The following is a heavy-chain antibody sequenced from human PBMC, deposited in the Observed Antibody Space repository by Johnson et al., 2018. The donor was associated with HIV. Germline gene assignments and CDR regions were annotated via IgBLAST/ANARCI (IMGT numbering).Heavy chain of an antibody. CDR2: ISYDGSNK. CDR3: AREGGDCSSTSCYQDAFDI. J-gene: IGHJ3*02. CDR1: GFTFSSYA. Sequence: QVQLVESGGGVVQPEKSLRLSCAASGFTFSSYALHWVRQAPGKGLEWVAVISYDGSNKYYADSVKGRFTLSRDNSKNTLDLQMNSLRAEDTAVYYCAREGGDCSSTSCYQDAFDIWGQGTMVTVSS. V-gene: IGHV3-30*04. D-gene: IGHD2-2*01.